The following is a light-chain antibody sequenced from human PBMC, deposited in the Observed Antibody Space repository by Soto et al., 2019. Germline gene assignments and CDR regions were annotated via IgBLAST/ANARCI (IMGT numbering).Light chain of an antibody. J-gene: IGKJ3*01. V-gene: IGKV1-39*01. CDR1: QSISSY. Sequence: DIQMTQSPSSLSASVGDRVTITCRASQSISSYLHGYQQKPGKAPKLLIYAASSLQSGVPSRFSGSASGTDFTLTITSLQPEDFATYYCQQSYSTPFTFGPGTKVDIK. CDR3: QQSYSTPFT. CDR2: AAS.